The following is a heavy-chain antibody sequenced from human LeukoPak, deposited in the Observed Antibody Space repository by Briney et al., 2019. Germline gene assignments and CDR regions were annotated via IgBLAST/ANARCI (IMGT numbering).Heavy chain of an antibody. Sequence: SETLSLTCTVSGGSIRGYFWSWIRQPPGKGLESIGYIYYSGSSNYNPSLKSRVTISVDTSKNQFSLKLSSVTAADTAVYYCARDRSAYDYDKRWFYYYMDVWGKGTTVTISS. D-gene: IGHD5-12*01. CDR3: ARDRSAYDYDKRWFYYYMDV. CDR1: GGSIRGYF. CDR2: IYYSGSS. J-gene: IGHJ6*03. V-gene: IGHV4-59*12.